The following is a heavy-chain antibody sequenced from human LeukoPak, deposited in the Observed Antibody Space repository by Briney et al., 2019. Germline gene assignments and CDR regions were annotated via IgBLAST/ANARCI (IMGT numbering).Heavy chain of an antibody. J-gene: IGHJ6*03. CDR1: GGSISSYY. CDR3: ARSGWWNYYYYMDV. Sequence: PSETLSLTCTVSGGSISSYYWSWIRQPPGKGLEWIGYIYYSGSANYNPSLKSRVTISVDTSKNQFSLKLSSVTAADTAVYYCARSGWWNYYYYMDVWGKGTTVTVSS. D-gene: IGHD2-15*01. V-gene: IGHV4-59*01. CDR2: IYYSGSA.